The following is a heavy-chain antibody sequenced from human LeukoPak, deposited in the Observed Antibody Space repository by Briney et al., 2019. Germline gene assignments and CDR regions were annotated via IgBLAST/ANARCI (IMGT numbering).Heavy chain of an antibody. Sequence: SETLSLTCTVSGGSISSTYWSWIRQPPGKGLEYIGYIYHSGSTNYNPSLKSRVTVSLDTSKNQFSLRLSSVIAADSAVYYCARLYYESSGYWVFDYWGQGTLVAVSS. D-gene: IGHD3-22*01. CDR1: GGSISSTY. CDR3: ARLYYESSGYWVFDY. V-gene: IGHV4-59*08. J-gene: IGHJ4*02. CDR2: IYHSGST.